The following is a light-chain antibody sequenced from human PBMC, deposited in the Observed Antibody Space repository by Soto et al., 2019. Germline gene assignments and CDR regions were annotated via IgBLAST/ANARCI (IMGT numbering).Light chain of an antibody. Sequence: QSALTQPASVSGSPGQSISVSCTGTSSDVGKYKFVSWYQHHPGKAPKLMMYEGTKRPSGVSNRFSGSKSGNTASLTISGLQAEDEADYYCCSHAGSGTVVFGGGTKVTVL. CDR3: CSHAGSGTVV. J-gene: IGLJ3*02. CDR1: SSDVGKYKF. CDR2: EGT. V-gene: IGLV2-23*01.